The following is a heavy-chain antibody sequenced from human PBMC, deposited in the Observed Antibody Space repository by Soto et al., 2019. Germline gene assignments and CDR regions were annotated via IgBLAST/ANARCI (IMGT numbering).Heavy chain of an antibody. Sequence: QVQLQESGPGLVKPSQTLSLTCTVSGGSISSGDYYWNWIRQHPGKGLEWIGYIYSSGSTYYNPYLKSRVTISVDTSKNQFSLKLSSVTAADTAVYYCARWWSGSRQGFDPWGQGTLVTVSS. CDR3: ARWWSGSRQGFDP. J-gene: IGHJ5*02. CDR1: GGSISSGDYY. D-gene: IGHD3-3*01. CDR2: IYSSGST. V-gene: IGHV4-31*03.